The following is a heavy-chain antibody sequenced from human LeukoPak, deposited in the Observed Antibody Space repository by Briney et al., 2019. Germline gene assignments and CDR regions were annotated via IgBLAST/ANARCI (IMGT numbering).Heavy chain of an antibody. CDR1: GFTFSSYA. CDR3: AKVAYCSGGSCYWYYYYGMDV. D-gene: IGHD2-15*01. CDR2: ISGSGGST. J-gene: IGHJ6*02. Sequence: PGGSLRLSCAASGFTFSSYAMSWVRQAPGKGLEWVSAISGSGGSTYYADSVKGRFTISRDNSKNTLYLQMNSLRAEDTAVYYCAKVAYCSGGSCYWYYYYGMDVWGQGTTVTVSS. V-gene: IGHV3-23*01.